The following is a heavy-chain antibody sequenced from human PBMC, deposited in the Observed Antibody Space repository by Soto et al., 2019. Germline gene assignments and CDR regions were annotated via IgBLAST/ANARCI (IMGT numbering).Heavy chain of an antibody. CDR3: ATDQGSGWYYFDY. Sequence: ASVKVSCKVSGYTLTELSMHWVRQAPGKGLEWMGGFDPEDGETIYAQKFQGRVTMTEDTSTDTAYMELSSLRSEDTAVYCCATDQGSGWYYFDYWGQGTLVTVSS. D-gene: IGHD6-19*01. CDR2: FDPEDGET. CDR1: GYTLTELS. J-gene: IGHJ4*02. V-gene: IGHV1-24*01.